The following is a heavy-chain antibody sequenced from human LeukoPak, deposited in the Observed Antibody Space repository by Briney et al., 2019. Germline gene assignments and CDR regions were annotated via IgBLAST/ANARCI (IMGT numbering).Heavy chain of an antibody. Sequence: ASETLSLTFTVSGGSISSSSYYWGWIRQPPGKGLEWIGSIYYSGSTYYNPSLKSRVTISVDTSKNQFSLKLSSVTAADTAVYYCARATGYGHYFDYWGQGTLVTVSS. V-gene: IGHV4-39*07. D-gene: IGHD3-9*01. CDR1: GGSISSSSYY. CDR3: ARATGYGHYFDY. CDR2: IYYSGST. J-gene: IGHJ4*02.